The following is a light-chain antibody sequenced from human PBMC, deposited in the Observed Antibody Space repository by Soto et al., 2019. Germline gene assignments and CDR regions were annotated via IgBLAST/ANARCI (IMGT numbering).Light chain of an antibody. J-gene: IGKJ5*01. CDR1: HSIASW. V-gene: IGKV1-5*01. Sequence: QSTATLGASVGARVTITCRASHSIASWLAWYQQKPGKAPKLLIYDASRLQSGVPSRFSGSGSGTEFTLTICSLQPDDIATYYSDQSNLYSRFGQVTRPAI. CDR2: DAS. CDR3: DQSNLYSR.